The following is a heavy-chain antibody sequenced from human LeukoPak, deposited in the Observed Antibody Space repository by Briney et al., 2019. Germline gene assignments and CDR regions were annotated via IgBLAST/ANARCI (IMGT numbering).Heavy chain of an antibody. Sequence: GASVKVSCKASGYTFTSYDINWVRQATGQGLEWMGWMNPNSGNTGYAQKFQGRVTITRNTSISTAYMELSSLRSEDTAVYYCARETPGGYDSFVYYYYMDVWGKGTTVTVSS. CDR3: ARETPGGYDSFVYYYYMDV. V-gene: IGHV1-8*03. J-gene: IGHJ6*03. D-gene: IGHD5-12*01. CDR1: GYTFTSYD. CDR2: MNPNSGNT.